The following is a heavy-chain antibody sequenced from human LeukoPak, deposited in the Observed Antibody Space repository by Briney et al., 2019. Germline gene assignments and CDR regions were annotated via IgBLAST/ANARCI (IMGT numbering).Heavy chain of an antibody. D-gene: IGHD3-16*02. J-gene: IGHJ4*02. V-gene: IGHV4-39*01. CDR3: ARRVITFGGVIKD. Sequence: SETLSLTCTVSGGSISSSSYYWGWIRQPPGKGLERIGSIYYSGSTYYNPSLKSRVTISVDTSKNQFSLKLSSVTAADTAVYYCARRVITFGGVIKDWGQGTLVTVSS. CDR2: IYYSGST. CDR1: GGSISSSSYY.